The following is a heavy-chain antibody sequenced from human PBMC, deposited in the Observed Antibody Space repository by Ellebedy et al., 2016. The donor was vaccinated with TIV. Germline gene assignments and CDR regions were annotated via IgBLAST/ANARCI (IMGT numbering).Heavy chain of an antibody. CDR3: ASDGSYGDYRSPTHALSF. J-gene: IGHJ3*01. CDR1: GFSFRSYW. V-gene: IGHV3-7*01. Sequence: GGSLRLSCGTSGFSFRSYWMTWVRQAPGKGLEWVANINQGGSERHYVDSVKGRFTISRDNAKNSLYLEMKSLRAEDTAVYFCASDGSYGDYRSPTHALSFWGQGTMVTVSP. CDR2: INQGGSER. D-gene: IGHD4-17*01.